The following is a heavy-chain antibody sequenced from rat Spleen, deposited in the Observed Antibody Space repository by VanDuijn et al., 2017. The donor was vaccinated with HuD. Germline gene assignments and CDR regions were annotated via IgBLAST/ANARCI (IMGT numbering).Heavy chain of an antibody. J-gene: IGHJ3*01. CDR2: IWGNGNT. CDR3: TTFYYYDGSYYYPFAY. V-gene: IGHV2-13*01. Sequence: QVQLKESGPGLVKPSLTLSLTCTVSGFSLSSYGVIWVRQPPGKGLEWMGVIWGNGNTNYNSALKSRLSISRDTSKSQVFLKMNSLQTEDTAIYFCTTFYYYDGSYYYPFAYWGQGTLVTVSS. D-gene: IGHD1-12*02. CDR1: GFSLSSYG.